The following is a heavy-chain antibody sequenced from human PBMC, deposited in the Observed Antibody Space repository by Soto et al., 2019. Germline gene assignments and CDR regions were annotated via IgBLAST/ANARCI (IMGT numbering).Heavy chain of an antibody. Sequence: ASVKVSCKASGYTFTSYYMHWVRQAPGQGLEWMRIINPSGGSTSYAQKFQGRVTMTRDTSTSTVYMELSSLRSEDTAVYYCARDTHSSGYYSAYYYYGMDVWGQGTTVTVSS. CDR1: GYTFTSYY. CDR3: ARDTHSSGYYSAYYYYGMDV. CDR2: INPSGGST. J-gene: IGHJ6*02. V-gene: IGHV1-46*01. D-gene: IGHD3-22*01.